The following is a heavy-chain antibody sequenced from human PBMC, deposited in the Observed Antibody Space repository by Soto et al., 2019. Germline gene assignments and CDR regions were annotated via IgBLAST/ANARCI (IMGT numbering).Heavy chain of an antibody. D-gene: IGHD4-17*01. CDR3: ARARYGAVGLVDI. Sequence: QVQLQESGPGLVKPSETLSLTCTVSGGSISDYYWNWIRQPPGKGLEWIGYIYYNGNTNYNPSLKSRVTISVDTSRNQFSLKLSSVTAADTAVYYCARARYGAVGLVDIWGQGTMVTVSS. V-gene: IGHV4-59*01. CDR2: IYYNGNT. CDR1: GGSISDYY. J-gene: IGHJ3*02.